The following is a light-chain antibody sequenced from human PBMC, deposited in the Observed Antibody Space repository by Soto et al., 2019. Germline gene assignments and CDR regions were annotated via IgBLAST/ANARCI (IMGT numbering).Light chain of an antibody. CDR2: GAS. V-gene: IGKV3-20*01. J-gene: IGKJ1*01. CDR3: QQYGSSPPT. CDR1: QSVSSNY. Sequence: EIVLTQSPGTLSLSPGERATLSCRASQSVSSNYLAWYQGKPGQAPRLLIYGASNRATGIPNRFSGSGSGTDFTLTITRLEPEDFVVYYCQQYGSSPPTFGQGTKVEI.